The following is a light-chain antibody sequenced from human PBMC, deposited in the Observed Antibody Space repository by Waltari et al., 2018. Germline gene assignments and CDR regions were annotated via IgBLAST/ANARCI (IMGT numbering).Light chain of an antibody. CDR2: DAS. V-gene: IGKV1-5*01. Sequence: DTQLSQFPPTLAASVGDRFTITCRAREAINKWLAWYQKKPGKAPKVLIYDASTLQSGVPSRFSGSGSGTEFTLTIDSLQPDDFATYYCQQYNRFSPFGQGTNVEVK. J-gene: IGKJ1*01. CDR3: QQYNRFSP. CDR1: EAINKW.